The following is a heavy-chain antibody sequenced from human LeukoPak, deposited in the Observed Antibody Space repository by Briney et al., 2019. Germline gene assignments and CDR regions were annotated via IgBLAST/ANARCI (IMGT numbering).Heavy chain of an antibody. V-gene: IGHV3-7*01. CDR3: ARDFIGYCSSTSCFNFDY. J-gene: IGHJ4*02. Sequence: GGSLRLSCAASGFTFSSYWMSWVRQAPGKGLEWVANIKQDGSEKYYVDSVKGRFTISRGNAKNSLYLQMNSLRAEDTAVYYCARDFIGYCSSTSCFNFDYWGQGTLVTVSS. CDR1: GFTFSSYW. D-gene: IGHD2-2*01. CDR2: IKQDGSEK.